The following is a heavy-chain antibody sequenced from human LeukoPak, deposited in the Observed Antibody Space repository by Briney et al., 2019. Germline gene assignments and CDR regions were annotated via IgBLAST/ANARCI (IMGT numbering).Heavy chain of an antibody. CDR3: AKQGGQQLVAGIDY. V-gene: IGHV3-23*01. Sequence: GGTLRLSCAASGFTFSSYGMSWVRQAPGKGLEWVSAISGSGGSTYYADSVKGRFTISRDNSKNTLYLQMNSLRAEDTAVYYCAKQGGQQLVAGIDYWGQGILVTVSS. D-gene: IGHD6-13*01. J-gene: IGHJ4*02. CDR1: GFTFSSYG. CDR2: ISGSGGST.